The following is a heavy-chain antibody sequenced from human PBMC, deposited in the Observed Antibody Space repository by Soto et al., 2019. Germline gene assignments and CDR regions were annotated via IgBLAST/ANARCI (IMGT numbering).Heavy chain of an antibody. CDR3: AKDLVIAGAGSGDNWFDP. D-gene: IGHD6-13*01. CDR2: ISGSGGST. J-gene: IGHJ5*02. Sequence: EVQLLESGGGLVQPWGSLRLSCAASGFTFSSDAMSWVRQSPGKGLEWVSAISGSGGSTYYADSVKGRFTISRDNSKKTLYLQMNSLRAEATAVQYCAKDLVIAGAGSGDNWFDPWGQGTLDTVFS. CDR1: GFTFSSDA. V-gene: IGHV3-23*01.